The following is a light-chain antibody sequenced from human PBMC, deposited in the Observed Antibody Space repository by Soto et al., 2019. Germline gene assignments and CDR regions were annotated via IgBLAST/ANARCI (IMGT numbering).Light chain of an antibody. CDR3: SSFTSSATEV. V-gene: IGLV2-18*02. CDR1: SSDVGSYNR. J-gene: IGLJ2*01. CDR2: EVT. Sequence: QPVLTQPPSVSGSPGQSVTISCTGTSSDVGSYNRVSWYQQPPGTAPKLMIYEVTNRPSGVPDRFSGSKSGNTASLTISGLQAEDEADYYCSSFTSSATEVFGGGTKLTVL.